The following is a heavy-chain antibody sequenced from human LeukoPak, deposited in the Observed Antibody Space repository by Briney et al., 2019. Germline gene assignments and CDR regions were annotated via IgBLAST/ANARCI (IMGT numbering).Heavy chain of an antibody. CDR1: GFTFSDHF. CDR2: INHSGST. D-gene: IGHD1-26*01. Sequence: GSLRLSCAASGFTFSDHFMDWVRQAPGKGLEWIGEINHSGSTNYNPSLKSRVTISVDTSKNQFSLKLNSVTAADTAVYYCARARGSYRPYYYGMDVWGQGTTVTVSS. J-gene: IGHJ6*02. V-gene: IGHV4-34*01. CDR3: ARARGSYRPYYYGMDV.